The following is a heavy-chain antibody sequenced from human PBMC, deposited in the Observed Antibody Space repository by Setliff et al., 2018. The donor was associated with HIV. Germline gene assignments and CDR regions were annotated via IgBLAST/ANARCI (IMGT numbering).Heavy chain of an antibody. J-gene: IGHJ4*02. V-gene: IGHV4-39*07. CDR1: GGSISSGSYY. D-gene: IGHD1-26*01. CDR3: ATGGHRLHDY. Sequence: SETLSLTCTVSGGSISSGSYYWSWIRQPAGKGLEWIGTIYYSGGTYYKSSLKSRVLISLDTSKNQFSLKLKSVTAADTAVYYCATGGHRLHDYWGQGTLVTVSS. CDR2: IYYSGGT.